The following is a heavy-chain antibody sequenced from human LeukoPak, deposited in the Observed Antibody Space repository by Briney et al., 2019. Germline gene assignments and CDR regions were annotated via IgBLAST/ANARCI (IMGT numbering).Heavy chain of an antibody. CDR3: ARQKITTSDY. Sequence: SETLSLTCTVSGGSLNSSGHYWGWIRQPPGKGLEWIGSIYYSGSTYYNPSLKSRVTISVDTSKNQFSLKLSSVTAADTAVYYCARQKITTSDYWGQGTLVIVPS. CDR1: GGSLNSSGHY. J-gene: IGHJ4*02. CDR2: IYYSGST. V-gene: IGHV4-39*01. D-gene: IGHD3-22*01.